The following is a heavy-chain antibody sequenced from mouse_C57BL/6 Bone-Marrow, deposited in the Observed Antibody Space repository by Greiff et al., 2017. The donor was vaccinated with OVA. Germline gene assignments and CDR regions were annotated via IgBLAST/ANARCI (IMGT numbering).Heavy chain of an antibody. J-gene: IGHJ2*01. CDR2: IYPRDGST. Sequence: VKLQESDAELVKPGASVKISCKVSGYTFTDHTIHWMKQRPEQGLEWIGYIYPRDGSTKYNEKFKGKATLTADKSSSTAYMQLNSLTSEDSAVYFCARRDGNYFLYYFDYWGQGTTLTVSS. CDR3: ARRDGNYFLYYFDY. V-gene: IGHV1-78*01. D-gene: IGHD2-1*01. CDR1: GYTFTDHT.